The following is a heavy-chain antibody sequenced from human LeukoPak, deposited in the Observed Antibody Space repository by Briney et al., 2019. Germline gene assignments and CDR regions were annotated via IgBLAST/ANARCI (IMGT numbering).Heavy chain of an antibody. Sequence: PGGSLRLXCADSGFTFSSYAMGWVREGPGKGLERVSAITASGNNTYYADSVKGRLTISRDNSKNTLYLQMNSLRAEDTAVYYCAKGNGYSYGRYYFDYWGQGTLVTVSS. D-gene: IGHD5-18*01. V-gene: IGHV3-23*01. CDR1: GFTFSSYA. CDR2: ITASGNNT. CDR3: AKGNGYSYGRYYFDY. J-gene: IGHJ4*02.